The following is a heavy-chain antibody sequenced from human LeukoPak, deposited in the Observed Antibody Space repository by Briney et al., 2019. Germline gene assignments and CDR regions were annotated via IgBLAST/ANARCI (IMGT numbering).Heavy chain of an antibody. CDR1: GYTFTSYG. Sequence: ASVKVSCKASGYTFTSYGISWVRQAPGQGLEWMGWISAYNGNTNYAQKLQGRVTMTTDTSTSTAYMELRSLRSDDTAVYYCARSVRAPTLSTIFGVVITPHDYSLSDYYGMDVWGQGTTVTVSS. CDR2: ISAYNGNT. J-gene: IGHJ6*02. V-gene: IGHV1-18*01. CDR3: ARSVRAPTLSTIFGVVITPHDYSLSDYYGMDV. D-gene: IGHD3-3*01.